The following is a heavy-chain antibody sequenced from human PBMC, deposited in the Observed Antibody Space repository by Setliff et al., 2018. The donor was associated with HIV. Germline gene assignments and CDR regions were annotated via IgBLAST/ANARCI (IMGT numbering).Heavy chain of an antibody. J-gene: IGHJ3*02. CDR1: GGSISSSSYY. CDR3: ARHFRVAGWGNDAFDS. CDR2: IYIGST. V-gene: IGHV4-39*01. D-gene: IGHD6-19*01. Sequence: SETLSLTCTVSGGSISSSSYYWGWIRQPPGKGLEWIGHIYIGSTNYNPSLKSRVTISVDTSNNQFSLNLRSVSAADTAMFYCARHFRVAGWGNDAFDSWGQGTLVTVSS.